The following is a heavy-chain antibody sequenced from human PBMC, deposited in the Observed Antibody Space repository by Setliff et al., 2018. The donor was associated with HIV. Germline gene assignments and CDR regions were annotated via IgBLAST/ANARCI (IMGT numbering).Heavy chain of an antibody. V-gene: IGHV4-39*01. J-gene: IGHJ4*02. CDR3: ARGERSYGGNFFDY. Sequence: SETLSLTCTVSGGSISSSSYYWGWVRQPPGKGLEWIGSVYYSGTTYYNPSLTSRVTISVDTSKNQFSLKLTSVTAADTALYYCARGERSYGGNFFDYWGQGTLVTV. D-gene: IGHD4-17*01. CDR2: VYYSGTT. CDR1: GGSISSSSYY.